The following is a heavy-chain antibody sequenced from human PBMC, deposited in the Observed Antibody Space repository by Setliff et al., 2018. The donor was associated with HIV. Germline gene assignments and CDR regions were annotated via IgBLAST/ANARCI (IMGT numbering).Heavy chain of an antibody. CDR3: ASGIAVAAPRFDP. J-gene: IGHJ5*02. Sequence: GASVKVSCKASGYILTSYAIHWVRQAPGQRPEWMARINAGNGNREYSPKFQGRVTITADTSASTMYMELSSLRSEDTAVYYCASGIAVAAPRFDPWGQGTLVTVSS. V-gene: IGHV1-3*01. CDR2: INAGNGNR. D-gene: IGHD6-19*01. CDR1: GYILTSYA.